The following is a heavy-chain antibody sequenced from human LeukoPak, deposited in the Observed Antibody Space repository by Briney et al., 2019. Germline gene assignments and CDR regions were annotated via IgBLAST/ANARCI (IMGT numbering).Heavy chain of an antibody. D-gene: IGHD1-26*01. V-gene: IGHV1-46*01. CDR1: GDTFTGYY. J-gene: IGHJ4*02. CDR3: ARLALQEVGATQTYYLDY. Sequence: ASLKVSCKASGDTFTGYYMHWVRQAPGQGLEWMGIINPSGGGTSYAQQFQGIVTMTRDMSTSTFYMERSVLRSEDTAVDYCARLALQEVGATQTYYLDYWGQGTLVTVSS. CDR2: INPSGGGT.